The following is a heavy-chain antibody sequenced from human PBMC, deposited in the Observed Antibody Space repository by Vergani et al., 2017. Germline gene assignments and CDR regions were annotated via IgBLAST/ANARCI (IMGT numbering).Heavy chain of an antibody. CDR1: GFTFSNAW. V-gene: IGHV3-15*01. D-gene: IGHD3-22*01. CDR3: AKDGYYDSSGYPPDAFDI. CDR2: IKSKTDGGTT. J-gene: IGHJ3*02. Sequence: EVQLVESGGGLVKPGGSLRLSCAASGFTFSNAWMSWVRQAPGKGLEWVGRIKSKTDGGTTDYAAPVKGRFTISRDDSKNTLYLQMNSLKTEDTAVYYCAKDGYYDSSGYPPDAFDIWGQGTMVTVSS.